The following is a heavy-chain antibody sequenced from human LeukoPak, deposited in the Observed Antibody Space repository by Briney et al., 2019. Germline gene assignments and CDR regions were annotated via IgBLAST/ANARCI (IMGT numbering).Heavy chain of an antibody. J-gene: IGHJ6*02. D-gene: IGHD1-7*01. V-gene: IGHV6-1*01. CDR3: ARGEITGTVGYYGMDV. Sequence: SQTLSLTCAISGDTVSSNSAAWNWIRQSPSRGLEWLGRTYYRSKWYNDYAVSVKSRITINPDTSKNQFSLQLNSVTPEDTAVYYCARGEITGTVGYYGMDVWGQGTTVTVSS. CDR2: TYYRSKWYN. CDR1: GDTVSSNSAA.